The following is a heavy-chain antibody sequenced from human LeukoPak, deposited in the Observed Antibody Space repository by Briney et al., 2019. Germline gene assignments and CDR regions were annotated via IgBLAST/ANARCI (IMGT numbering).Heavy chain of an antibody. D-gene: IGHD3-22*01. Sequence: GSAKVSCKASGYTFTNDDINLVRQATGQGLEWMGWMKPNNGITYYAQKFQRRVTVTRDPAISTVYMELSNLRAEDTAVYYCARGSRDDSYDYYLNLWGQGTLVTVSS. CDR2: MKPNNGIT. J-gene: IGHJ4*02. CDR3: ARGSRDDSYDYYLNL. CDR1: GYTFTNDD. V-gene: IGHV1-8*01.